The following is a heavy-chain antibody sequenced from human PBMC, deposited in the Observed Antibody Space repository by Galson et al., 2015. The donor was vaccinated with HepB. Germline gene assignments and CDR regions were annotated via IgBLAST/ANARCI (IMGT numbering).Heavy chain of an antibody. V-gene: IGHV3-64D*06. J-gene: IGHJ4*02. CDR3: VKALYYDYVWGSYPESDY. D-gene: IGHD3-16*02. CDR2: ISSNGGST. Sequence: SLRLSCAASGFNFSSYAMHWVRQAPGKGLEYVSAISSNGGSTYYADSVKGRFTISRDNSKNTLYLPMSSLRAEDTAVYYCVKALYYDYVWGSYPESDYWGQGTLVTVSS. CDR1: GFNFSSYA.